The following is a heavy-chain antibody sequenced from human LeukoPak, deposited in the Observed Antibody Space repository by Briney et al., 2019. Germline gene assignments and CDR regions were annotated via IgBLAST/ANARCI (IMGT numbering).Heavy chain of an antibody. CDR1: GFTFSTYG. Sequence: GGSLRLSCAASGFTFSTYGMSWVRQAPGKGLEWVSGISGSGGSTYYADSVKGRFTISRDNSKNTLYLRMNSLRAEDTALYYCAKTGGIAAAHWGQGTLVTVSS. V-gene: IGHV3-23*01. D-gene: IGHD6-13*01. CDR3: AKTGGIAAAH. CDR2: ISGSGGST. J-gene: IGHJ4*02.